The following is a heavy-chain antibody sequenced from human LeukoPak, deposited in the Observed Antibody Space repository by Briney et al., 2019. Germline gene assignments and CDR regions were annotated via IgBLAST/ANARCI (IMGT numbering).Heavy chain of an antibody. V-gene: IGHV5-51*01. CDR3: ARARRTIFGVVTHFDY. J-gene: IGHJ4*02. CDR2: IYPGDSDT. CDR1: GYSFTSYW. D-gene: IGHD3-3*01. Sequence: GESLKISCKGSGYSFTSYWIGWVRQVPGKGLEWMGIIYPGDSDTRYSPSFQGQVTISADKSISTAYLQWSSLKASDTAMYYCARARRTIFGVVTHFDYWGQGTLVTVSS.